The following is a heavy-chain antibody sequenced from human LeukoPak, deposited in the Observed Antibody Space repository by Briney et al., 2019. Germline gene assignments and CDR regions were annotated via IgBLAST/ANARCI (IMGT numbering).Heavy chain of an antibody. CDR1: GFTVSSNY. D-gene: IGHD3-16*01. V-gene: IGHV3-53*01. J-gene: IGHJ1*01. CDR3: AKDDAWGRYKD. Sequence: GGSLRLSCAASGFTVSSNYMSWVRQAPGKGLEWVSIIYSGGSTFYADSVKGRFTISRDNSKNTLYLQMNSLRAEDTAVYYCAKDDAWGRYKDWGQGTLVTVSS. CDR2: IYSGGST.